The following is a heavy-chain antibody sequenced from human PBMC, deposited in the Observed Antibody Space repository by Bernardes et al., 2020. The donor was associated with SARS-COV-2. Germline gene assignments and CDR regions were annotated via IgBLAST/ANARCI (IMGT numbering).Heavy chain of an antibody. CDR3: TTDPLGYCSSTSCYYYYYYGMDV. D-gene: IGHD2-2*01. Sequence: GGSLRLSRAASGFTFSNAWMSWVRQAPGKGLEWVGRIKSKTDGGTTDYAAPVKGRFTISRDDSKNTLYLQMNSLKTEDTAVYYCTTDPLGYCSSTSCYYYYYYGMDVWGQGTTVTVSS. J-gene: IGHJ6*02. CDR2: IKSKTDGGTT. CDR1: GFTFSNAW. V-gene: IGHV3-15*01.